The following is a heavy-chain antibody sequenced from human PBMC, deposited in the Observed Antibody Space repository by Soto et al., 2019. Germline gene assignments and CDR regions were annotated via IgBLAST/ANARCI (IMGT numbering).Heavy chain of an antibody. Sequence: PGESLKISCKGSGYSFTSYWIGWVRQMPGKGLEWMGIIYPGDSDTRYSPSFQGQVTISADKSISTAYLQWSSLKASDTAMYYCARHYCSSTSCYAKYYGMDVWGQGTTVTSP. CDR1: GYSFTSYW. D-gene: IGHD2-2*01. CDR3: ARHYCSSTSCYAKYYGMDV. V-gene: IGHV5-51*01. J-gene: IGHJ6*02. CDR2: IYPGDSDT.